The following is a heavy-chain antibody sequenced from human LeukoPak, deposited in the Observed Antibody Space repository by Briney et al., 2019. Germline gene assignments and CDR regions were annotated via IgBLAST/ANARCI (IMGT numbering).Heavy chain of an antibody. CDR1: GGSISSRSYY. CDR3: ARGSLRLGRYYYYYMDV. CDR2: IYYSGST. Sequence: PSETLSLTCTVSGGSISSRSYYWGWIRQPPGKGLEWIGSIYYSGSTYYNPSLQSRVTISVDTSKNQFSLKLSSVTAADTAVYYCARGSLRLGRYYYYYMDVWGKGTTVTVSS. D-gene: IGHD3-16*01. V-gene: IGHV4-39*01. J-gene: IGHJ6*03.